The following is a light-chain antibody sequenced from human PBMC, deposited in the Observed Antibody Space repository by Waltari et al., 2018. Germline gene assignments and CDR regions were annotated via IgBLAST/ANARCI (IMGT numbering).Light chain of an antibody. J-gene: IGKJ3*01. Sequence: EIILTQSPGTLSLSPGERATLSCRASQSVSSTYVGWYQQKSGQAPRLVIYGGSSRATGIPDRFSGSASGTDFTLTISRLEPEDFAVYYCQQYGSSPFTFGPGTKVDIK. CDR2: GGS. CDR1: QSVSSTY. V-gene: IGKV3-20*01. CDR3: QQYGSSPFT.